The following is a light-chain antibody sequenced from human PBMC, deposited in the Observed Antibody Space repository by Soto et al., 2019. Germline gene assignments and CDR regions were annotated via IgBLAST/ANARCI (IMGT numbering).Light chain of an antibody. Sequence: IQLTQSPSSLSASVGDRVTITCRASQGISSDLAWYQQKPGKAPNLLIYDASTFQSGVPSRFSGSGSGTDFTLTISSLQTDDFATYYWQQLYIYLITFGQGTRLEIK. CDR1: QGISSD. V-gene: IGKV1-9*01. J-gene: IGKJ5*01. CDR3: QQLYIYLIT. CDR2: DAS.